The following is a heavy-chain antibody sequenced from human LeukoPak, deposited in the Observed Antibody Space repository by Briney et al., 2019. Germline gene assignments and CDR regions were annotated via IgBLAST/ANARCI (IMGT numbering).Heavy chain of an antibody. D-gene: IGHD3-3*01. V-gene: IGHV1-24*01. CDR3: ATDLRITILGVSPAAFDI. Sequence: GASVKVSCKVSGYTLTELSMHWVRQAPGKGLEWMGGFDPEDGETIYAQKFQGRVTMTEDTSTDTAYMELSSLRSEDTAVYYCATDLRITILGVSPAAFDIWGQGTMVTVSS. J-gene: IGHJ3*02. CDR2: FDPEDGET. CDR1: GYTLTELS.